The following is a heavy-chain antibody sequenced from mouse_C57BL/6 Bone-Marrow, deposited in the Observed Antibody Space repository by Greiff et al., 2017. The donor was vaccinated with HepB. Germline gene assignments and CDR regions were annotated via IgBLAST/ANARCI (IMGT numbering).Heavy chain of an antibody. CDR2: ISNGGGST. CDR1: GFTFSDYY. CDR3: ARHPYYGYPSYAMDY. V-gene: IGHV5-12*01. J-gene: IGHJ4*01. Sequence: EVMLVESGGGLVQPGGSLKLSCAASGFTFSDYYMYWVRQTPEKRLEWVAYISNGGGSTYYPDTVKGRFTISRDNAKNTLYLQMSRLKSEDTAMYYCARHPYYGYPSYAMDYWGQGTSVTVSS. D-gene: IGHD2-9*01.